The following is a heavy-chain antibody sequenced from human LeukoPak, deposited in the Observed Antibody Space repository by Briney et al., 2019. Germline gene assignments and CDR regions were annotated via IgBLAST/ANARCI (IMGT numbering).Heavy chain of an antibody. J-gene: IGHJ4*02. CDR3: ARAGEYCSGGSCGLGEYYFDY. V-gene: IGHV1-3*01. CDR2: INAGNGNT. CDR1: GYTFTSYA. Sequence: ASVKVSCKASGYTFTSYAMHWVRQAPGQRLEWMGWINAGNGNTKYSQKFQGRVTITRDTSASTAYMELSSLRSEDTAVYYCARAGEYCSGGSCGLGEYYFDYWGQGTLVTVSS. D-gene: IGHD2-15*01.